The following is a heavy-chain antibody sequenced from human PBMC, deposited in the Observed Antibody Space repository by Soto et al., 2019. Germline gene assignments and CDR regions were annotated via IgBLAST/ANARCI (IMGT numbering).Heavy chain of an antibody. Sequence: QVQLVQSGAEVKKPGASVKVSCKASGYTFTSYGISWVRQAPGQGLEWMGWISAYNGNTNYAQKLQGRVTMTTDASTRTASVDLRSLGSDDAAMYYCASGGPEYGDYADYYFDYWGHGTMV. CDR3: ASGGPEYGDYADYYFDY. D-gene: IGHD4-17*01. V-gene: IGHV1-18*01. CDR1: GYTFTSYG. CDR2: ISAYNGNT. J-gene: IGHJ4*01.